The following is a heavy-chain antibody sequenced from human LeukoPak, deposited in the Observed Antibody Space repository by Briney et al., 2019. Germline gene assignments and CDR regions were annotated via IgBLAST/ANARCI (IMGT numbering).Heavy chain of an antibody. CDR2: ISSSSSYI. CDR1: GFTFSSYS. J-gene: IGHJ3*02. CDR3: ARDSSIYCSGGSCPRTDAFDI. Sequence: GGSLRLSCAASGFTFSSYSMNWVRQAPGKGLEWVSSISSSSSYIYYADSVKGRFTISRDNSKNTLYLQMNSPRAEDTAVYYCARDSSIYCSGGSCPRTDAFDIWGQGTMVTVSS. D-gene: IGHD2-15*01. V-gene: IGHV3-21*04.